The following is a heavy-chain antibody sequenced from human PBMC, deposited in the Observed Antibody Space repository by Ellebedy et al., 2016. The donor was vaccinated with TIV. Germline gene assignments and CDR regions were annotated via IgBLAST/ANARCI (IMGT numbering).Heavy chain of an antibody. CDR3: ARTAMVSPWFDP. D-gene: IGHD5-18*01. CDR2: IIPILGIA. CDR1: GYTFTSYG. Sequence: ASVKVSCKASGYTFTSYGISWVRQAPGQGLEWMGRIIPILGIANYAQKFQGRVTITADKSTSTAYVELSSLRSEDTAVYYCARTAMVSPWFDPWGQGTLVTVSS. J-gene: IGHJ5*02. V-gene: IGHV1-69*04.